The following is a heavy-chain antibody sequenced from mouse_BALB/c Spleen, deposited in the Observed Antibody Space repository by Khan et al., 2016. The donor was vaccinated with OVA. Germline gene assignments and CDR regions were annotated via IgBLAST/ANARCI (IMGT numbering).Heavy chain of an antibody. D-gene: IGHD1-2*01. CDR1: GFTFSSYG. Sequence: VELVESGGDLVKPGGSLKLSCAASGFTFSSYGMSWVRQTPDKRLEWVANIRSVGDYTYYPGRVQGRFTIFRDNAIHTLYLQMSSLKSEATALYYCASRTTATNLDYWGQGTTLTVSS. CDR2: IRSVGDYT. V-gene: IGHV5-6*02. J-gene: IGHJ2*01. CDR3: ASRTTATNLDY.